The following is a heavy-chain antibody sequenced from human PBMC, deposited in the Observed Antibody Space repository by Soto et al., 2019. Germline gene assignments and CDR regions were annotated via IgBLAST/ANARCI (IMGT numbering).Heavy chain of an antibody. CDR3: ARADYGDSPWDY. V-gene: IGHV1-18*01. J-gene: IGHJ4*02. D-gene: IGHD4-17*01. CDR1: GYTFTSYG. Sequence: ASVKVSCKASGYTFTSYGISWVRQAPGQGLEWMGWISAYNGNTNYAQKIQGRVTMTTDTSTSTAYMELRSLRSDDTAVYYCARADYGDSPWDYWGQGTLVTVSS. CDR2: ISAYNGNT.